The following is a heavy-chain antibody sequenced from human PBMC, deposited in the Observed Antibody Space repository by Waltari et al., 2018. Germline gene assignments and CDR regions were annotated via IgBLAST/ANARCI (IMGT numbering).Heavy chain of an antibody. CDR2: ISSSSSNI. Sequence: EVQLVESGGGLVQPGGSLRLSCAASGFTFSSYSMNWVRQAPGSGLEGVSYISSSSSNIYYADSVKGRFTISRDNAKNSLYLEMNSLRAEDTAVYYCTSGSYFSGYWGQGTLVTVSS. V-gene: IGHV3-48*01. D-gene: IGHD1-26*01. CDR1: GFTFSSYS. J-gene: IGHJ4*02. CDR3: TSGSYFSGY.